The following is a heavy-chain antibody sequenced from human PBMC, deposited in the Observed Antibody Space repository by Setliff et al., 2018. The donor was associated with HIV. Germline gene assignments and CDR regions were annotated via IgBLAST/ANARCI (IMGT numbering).Heavy chain of an antibody. J-gene: IGHJ3*01. CDR3: AKWLGAFDV. D-gene: IGHD6-19*01. V-gene: IGHV4-59*12. Sequence: SETLSLTCSVSDGSIRSYYWSWIRQSPGKGLEWIGDIYHTGKTNYNPSLKSRVTISIDTSKNQFSLNLSSVTAADTAVYYCAKWLGAFDVWGQGTMVTVSS. CDR1: DGSIRSYY. CDR2: IYHTGKT.